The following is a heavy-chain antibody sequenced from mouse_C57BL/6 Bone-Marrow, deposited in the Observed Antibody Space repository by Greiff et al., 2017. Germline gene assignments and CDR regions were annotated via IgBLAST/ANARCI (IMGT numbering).Heavy chain of an antibody. J-gene: IGHJ2*01. Sequence: EVQLQQSGAELVRPGASVKLSCTASGFNIKDDYMHWVKQRPEQGLEWIGWIDPENGDTEYASKFQGKATITADTSSNTAYLQLSSLTSEDTAVYYCTWETAQVDFDYWGQGTTLTGSA. D-gene: IGHD3-2*02. CDR3: TWETAQVDFDY. CDR2: IDPENGDT. CDR1: GFNIKDDY. V-gene: IGHV14-4*01.